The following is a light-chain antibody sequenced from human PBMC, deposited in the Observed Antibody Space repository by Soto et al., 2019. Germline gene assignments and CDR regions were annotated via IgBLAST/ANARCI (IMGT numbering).Light chain of an antibody. V-gene: IGLV4-69*01. Sequence: QSVLTQSPSASASLGASVKLTCTLSSGHSSYAIAWHQQQPEKGPRYLMNLNIDGSHSKGDGIPDRFSGSSSGAERYLTISSLQSEDEADYYCQTWVTGIVVFGGGPKLTVL. J-gene: IGLJ2*01. CDR1: SGHSSYA. CDR2: LNIDGSH. CDR3: QTWVTGIVV.